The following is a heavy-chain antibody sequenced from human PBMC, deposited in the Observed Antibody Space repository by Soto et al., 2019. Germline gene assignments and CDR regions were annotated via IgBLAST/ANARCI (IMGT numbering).Heavy chain of an antibody. D-gene: IGHD1-26*01. CDR1: GCSIISYY. CDR2: ICYSGST. V-gene: IGHV4-59*01. CDR3: ARIREGIVGAIDY. J-gene: IGHJ4*02. Sequence: TLSLTCTVSGCSIISYYWIWIRQPPGKGLEWIGYICYSGSTNYNPSLKSRVTISVDTSKNQFSLKLSSVTAADTAVYYCARIREGIVGAIDYWGQGTLVTVSS.